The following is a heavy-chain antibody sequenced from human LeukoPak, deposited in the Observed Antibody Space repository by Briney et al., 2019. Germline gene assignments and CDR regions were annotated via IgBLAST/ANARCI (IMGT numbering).Heavy chain of an antibody. Sequence: SETLSLTCTVSGGSFSSYYWSWIRQPPGKGLEWIGYVYYNGNTNYNPSLKRRVTMSVDTSRNQFSLKLTSVTAADTAVYYCASLDYWGQGTLVTVSS. J-gene: IGHJ4*02. CDR3: ASLDY. V-gene: IGHV4-59*01. CDR1: GGSFSSYY. CDR2: VYYNGNT.